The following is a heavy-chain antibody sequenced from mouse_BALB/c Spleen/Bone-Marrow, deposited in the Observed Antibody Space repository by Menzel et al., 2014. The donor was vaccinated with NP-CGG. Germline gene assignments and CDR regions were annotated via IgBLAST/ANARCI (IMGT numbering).Heavy chain of an antibody. J-gene: IGHJ2*01. Sequence: VKLQESGAELVRPGSSVKISCKASGYAFSVYWMNWVKQRPGQGLGWIGQIYPGDGDTNYNGKFKGRATLTADKSSNTAYMQLSSLTSEDSAVYFCARGGISVDYWGQGTTLTVSS. CDR1: GYAFSVYW. V-gene: IGHV1-80*01. CDR3: ARGGISVDY. CDR2: IYPGDGDT.